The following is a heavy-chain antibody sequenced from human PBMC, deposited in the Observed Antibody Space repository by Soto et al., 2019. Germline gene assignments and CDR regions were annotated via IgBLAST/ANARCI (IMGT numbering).Heavy chain of an antibody. D-gene: IGHD4-4*01. Sequence: GASVKVSCKASGYTFTSYAMHWVRQAPGQRLEWMGWINAGNGNTKYSQKFQGRVTITRDTSASTAYMELSSLRSEDTAVYYCTYDYSNYVYRRSFDYWGQGTLVTVSS. CDR1: GYTFTSYA. CDR2: INAGNGNT. CDR3: TYDYSNYVYRRSFDY. V-gene: IGHV1-3*01. J-gene: IGHJ4*02.